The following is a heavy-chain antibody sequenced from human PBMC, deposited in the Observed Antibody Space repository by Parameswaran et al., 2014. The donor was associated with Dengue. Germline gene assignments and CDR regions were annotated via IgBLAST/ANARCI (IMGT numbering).Heavy chain of an antibody. J-gene: IGHJ3*02. CDR2: IYYSGST. Sequence: VRQAPGKGLEWIRYIYYSGSTNYNPSLKSRVTISVDTSKNQFSLKLSSVTAADTAVYYCARESLGAFDIWGQGTMVTVSS. D-gene: IGHD7-27*01. CDR3: ARESLGAFDI. V-gene: IGHV4-59*01.